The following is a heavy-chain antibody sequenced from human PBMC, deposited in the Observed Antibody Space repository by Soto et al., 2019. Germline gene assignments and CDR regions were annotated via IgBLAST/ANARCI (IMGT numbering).Heavy chain of an antibody. J-gene: IGHJ4*02. Sequence: GGSLRLSCAASGFTFRDAWMTWVRQAPGKGLEWVGRIKSKADGGAIDYAAPVRGRFTFSRDDSKNTVYLQMNGLKIEDTAVYYCTRLGRSGYDDWGPGTLVTVSS. V-gene: IGHV3-15*01. D-gene: IGHD5-12*01. CDR2: IKSKADGGAI. CDR3: TRLGRSGYDD. CDR1: GFTFRDAW.